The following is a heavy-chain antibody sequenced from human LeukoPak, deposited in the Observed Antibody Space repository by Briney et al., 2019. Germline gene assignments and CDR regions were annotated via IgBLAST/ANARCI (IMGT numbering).Heavy chain of an antibody. CDR1: GYTFTSYD. J-gene: IGHJ6*02. Sequence: ASVKVSCKASGYTFTSYDIHWVRQATGQGLEWMGWMNPNSGNTGYAQKFQGRVTMTRNTSISTAYMELSSLRSEDTAVYYCARVLSGSYYGDYYYGMDVWGQGTTVTVSS. CDR3: ARVLSGSYYGDYYYGMDV. CDR2: MNPNSGNT. D-gene: IGHD1-26*01. V-gene: IGHV1-8*01.